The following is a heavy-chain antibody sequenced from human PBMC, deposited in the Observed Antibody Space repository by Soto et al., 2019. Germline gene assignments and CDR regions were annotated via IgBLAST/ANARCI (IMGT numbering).Heavy chain of an antibody. D-gene: IGHD3-3*01. CDR3: AGEGALATFGVV. J-gene: IGHJ4*02. V-gene: IGHV4-59*01. CDR1: GDSIRSYY. CDR2: VYYGGST. Sequence: SETLSLTCTVSGDSIRSYYWTWIRQPPGRGLEWIGHVYYGGSTNYNPSLQSRVTISLDTSKNQFSLRLTSMTAADTAVYYCAGEGALATFGVVWGQGTRVTVSS.